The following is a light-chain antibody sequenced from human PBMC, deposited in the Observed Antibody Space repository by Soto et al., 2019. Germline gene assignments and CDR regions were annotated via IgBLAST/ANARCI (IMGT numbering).Light chain of an antibody. CDR3: SSFTNTYSYV. CDR1: SSDFGDDKY. CDR2: DVS. V-gene: IGLV2-14*01. Sequence: QSALTQPASVSGSPGQSITVSCTGSSSDFGDDKYVSWYQQHPGKAPRLMIYDVSNRPSGASNRFSGSKSGNTASLTISGLQAEDEADYYCSSFTNTYSYVFGTGTKLTVL. J-gene: IGLJ1*01.